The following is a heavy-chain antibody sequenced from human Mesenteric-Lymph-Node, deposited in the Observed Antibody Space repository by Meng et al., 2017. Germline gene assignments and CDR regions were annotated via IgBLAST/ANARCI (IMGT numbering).Heavy chain of an antibody. J-gene: IGHJ4*02. V-gene: IGHV4-30-4*01. CDR3: ARGELLWDY. CDR1: GDSICSSDDI. Sequence: HLWGAGPGLVKHSRTLSLTCTVAGDSICSSDDIWSWIRPPRGKGLELIWYRDYRGSTFYNPSLKSRVTISVDTSKNQFSLKLSSVTAADTAVYFCARGELLWDYWGQGTLVTASS. CDR2: RDYRGST. D-gene: IGHD2-2*01.